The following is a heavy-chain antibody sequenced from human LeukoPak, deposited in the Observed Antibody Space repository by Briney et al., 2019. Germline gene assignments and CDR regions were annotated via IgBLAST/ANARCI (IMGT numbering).Heavy chain of an antibody. CDR2: IWYDGSNK. D-gene: IGHD3-10*01. J-gene: IGHJ4*02. Sequence: GGSLRLSCAAWGLIYRSYGMQGARQAPGKGLEWVAVIWYDGSNKYYADSVKGRFTISRDNSKNTLYLQMNSLRAEDTAVYYCAKDQFGHGMVRGVIGYWGQGTLVTVSS. V-gene: IGHV3-33*06. CDR3: AKDQFGHGMVRGVIGY. CDR1: GLIYRSYG.